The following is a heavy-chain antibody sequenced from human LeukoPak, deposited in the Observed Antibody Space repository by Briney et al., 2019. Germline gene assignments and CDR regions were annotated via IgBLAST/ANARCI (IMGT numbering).Heavy chain of an antibody. V-gene: IGHV1-69*05. Sequence: SVKVSCKASGGTFSSYAISWVRQAPGQGLEWMGGIIPIFGTANYAQKFQGRVTITTDESTSTAYMELSSLRSEDTAVYYCARTNYYDSGGGYWGQGTLVTVSS. CDR2: IIPIFGTA. J-gene: IGHJ4*02. CDR1: GGTFSSYA. D-gene: IGHD3-22*01. CDR3: ARTNYYDSGGGY.